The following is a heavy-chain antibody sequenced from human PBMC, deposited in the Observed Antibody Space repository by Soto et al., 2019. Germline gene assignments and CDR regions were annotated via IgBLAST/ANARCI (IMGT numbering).Heavy chain of an antibody. J-gene: IGHJ5*02. CDR2: IKDGGYT. Sequence: QVQLQQWGAGLLKPSETLSLNCAVNGGSLSGYYWSWIRQPPGKGLEWIGEIKDGGYTNYSPSLKSRATIASDRSNYQFSLRLNSVSAADTGVYYCARGQEGAVATPWDQGALVTVSS. V-gene: IGHV4-34*01. D-gene: IGHD5-12*01. CDR3: ARGQEGAVATP. CDR1: GGSLSGYY.